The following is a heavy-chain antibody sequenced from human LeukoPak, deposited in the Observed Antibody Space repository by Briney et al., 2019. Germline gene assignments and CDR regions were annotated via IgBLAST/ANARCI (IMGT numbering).Heavy chain of an antibody. D-gene: IGHD3-22*01. CDR2: MFSRGST. J-gene: IGHJ3*02. V-gene: IGHV4-39*01. CDR3: ARHEEGDTSSYSAFHI. Sequence: KPSETLSLTCIVSGASISSSSSYWAWIRQPPGKGLEWMGSMFSRGSTYYNPSLKSRVTISVDTSKNHFSLRLSSVTAADTAAYYCARHEEGDTSSYSAFHIWGQGTMVNVSS. CDR1: GASISSSSSY.